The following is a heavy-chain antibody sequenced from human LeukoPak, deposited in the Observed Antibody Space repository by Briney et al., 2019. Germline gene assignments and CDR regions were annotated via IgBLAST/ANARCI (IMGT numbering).Heavy chain of an antibody. V-gene: IGHV4-34*01. D-gene: IGHD6-19*01. CDR1: GGSFSGYY. CDR3: ARARLAVAGEAGWFDP. CDR2: INHSGST. J-gene: IGHJ5*02. Sequence: SETLSLTCAVYGGSFSGYYWSWIRQPPGKGLEWIGEINHSGSTNYNPSLKSRVTISVDTSKNQFSLKMSSVTAADKAVYYWARARLAVAGEAGWFDPWGQGTLVTVSS.